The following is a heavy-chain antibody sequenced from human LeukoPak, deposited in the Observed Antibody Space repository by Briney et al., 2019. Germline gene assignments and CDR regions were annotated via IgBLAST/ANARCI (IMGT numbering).Heavy chain of an antibody. V-gene: IGHV3-30*03. CDR2: ISYDGSNK. CDR1: GFTFSSYG. Sequence: GRSLRLSCAASGFTFSSYGMHWVRQAPGKGLEWVAVISYDGSNKYYADSVKGRFTISRDNSKNTLYLQMNSLRAEDTAVYYCARGPLGYSSGEQDFDYWGQGTLVTVSS. D-gene: IGHD6-19*01. J-gene: IGHJ4*02. CDR3: ARGPLGYSSGEQDFDY.